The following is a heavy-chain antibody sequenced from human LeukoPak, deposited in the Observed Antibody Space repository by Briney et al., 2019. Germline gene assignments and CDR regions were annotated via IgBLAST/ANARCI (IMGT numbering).Heavy chain of an antibody. CDR3: ARRYSSSSHFDY. V-gene: IGHV4-39*02. Sequence: SETLSLTCTVSGGSISSSYSYWGWIRQPPGKGLEWTGNIYYSGSTYYNPSLKSRVTISVDTSKNHFSLKLSSVTAADTAVYYCARRYSSSSHFDYWGQGTLVTVSS. CDR2: IYYSGST. J-gene: IGHJ4*02. CDR1: GGSISSSYSY. D-gene: IGHD6-6*01.